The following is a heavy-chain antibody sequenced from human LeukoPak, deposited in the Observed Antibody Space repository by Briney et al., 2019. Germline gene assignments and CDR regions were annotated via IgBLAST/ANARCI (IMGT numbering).Heavy chain of an antibody. CDR3: ARRGSDCSGGNCYLGYSFDI. CDR2: IIPIFGTA. V-gene: IGHV1-69*01. Sequence: SVKVSCKASRGTFSSYAFTWVRQAPGQGLEWMGGIIPIFGTANYAQKFQGRVSITADESTSTAYMELSSLRSENTAVYYCARRGSDCSGGNCYLGYSFDIWGQGTMVTVSS. CDR1: RGTFSSYA. J-gene: IGHJ3*02. D-gene: IGHD2-15*01.